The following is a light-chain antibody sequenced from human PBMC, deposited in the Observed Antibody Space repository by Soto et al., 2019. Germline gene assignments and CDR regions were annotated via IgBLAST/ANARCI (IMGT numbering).Light chain of an antibody. Sequence: DIQITQTPSSLSASVGNRVTFTCRASQSISTYLNWYQKKPGKAPNLLIYDASRLQSGVPSRFSGSGSGTEFTLTISSLQPDDFAPYYCQQYNSYFRTFGQGGKVDTK. CDR1: QSISTY. J-gene: IGKJ1*01. CDR2: DAS. V-gene: IGKV1-5*01. CDR3: QQYNSYFRT.